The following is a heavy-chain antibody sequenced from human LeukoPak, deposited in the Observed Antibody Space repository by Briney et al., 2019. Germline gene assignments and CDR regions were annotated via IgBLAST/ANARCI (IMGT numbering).Heavy chain of an antibody. D-gene: IGHD3-22*01. Sequence: GESLRLSCAASGFTVSSNYMSWVRQAPGKGLEWVSVIYSGGRTYYADSVKGRFTISRDNSKNTLYLQMNSLRAEDTAVYYCARDLRYYDSGAYYFDSWGQGTLVTVSS. CDR3: ARDLRYYDSGAYYFDS. CDR1: GFTVSSNY. CDR2: IYSGGRT. V-gene: IGHV3-66*01. J-gene: IGHJ4*02.